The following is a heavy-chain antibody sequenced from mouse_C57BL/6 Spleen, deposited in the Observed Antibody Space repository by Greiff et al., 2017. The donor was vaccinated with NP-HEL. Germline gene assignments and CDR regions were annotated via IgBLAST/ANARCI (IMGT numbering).Heavy chain of an antibody. Sequence: EVQLQQSGPGLVKPSQSLSLTCSVTGYSITSGYYWNWIRQLPGNKLEWMGYISYDGSNNYNPSLKNRISITRDTSKNQFFLKLNSVTTEDTATYYCARGSYYGSSYGDYWGQGTTLTVSS. CDR3: ARGSYYGSSYGDY. J-gene: IGHJ2*01. CDR1: GYSITSGYY. D-gene: IGHD1-1*01. CDR2: ISYDGSN. V-gene: IGHV3-6*01.